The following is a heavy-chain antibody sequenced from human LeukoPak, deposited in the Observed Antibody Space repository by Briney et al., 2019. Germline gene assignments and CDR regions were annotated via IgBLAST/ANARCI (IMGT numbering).Heavy chain of an antibody. V-gene: IGHV1-24*01. Sequence: GSVKVSCKVSGYTLTELSMHWVRQAPGKGLEWMGGFDPEDGETIYAQKFQGRVTMTRDMSTSTVYMELSSLRSEDTAVYYCAKGGEEDYYDSSDYVHWGQGTLVTVSS. J-gene: IGHJ4*02. CDR1: GYTLTELS. CDR3: AKGGEEDYYDSSDYVH. D-gene: IGHD3-22*01. CDR2: FDPEDGET.